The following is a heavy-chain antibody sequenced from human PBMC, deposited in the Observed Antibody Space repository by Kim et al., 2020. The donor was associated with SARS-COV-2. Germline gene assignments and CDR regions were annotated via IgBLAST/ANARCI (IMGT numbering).Heavy chain of an antibody. J-gene: IGHJ3*02. CDR3: ARDLGGVVPAAIAAFDI. CDR2: IYSGGST. V-gene: IGHV3-53*04. D-gene: IGHD2-2*01. Sequence: GGSLRLSCAASGFTVSSNYMSWVRQAPGKGLEWVSVIYSGGSTYYADSVKGRFTISRHNSKNTLYLQMNSLRAEDTAVYYCARDLGGVVPAAIAAFDIWGQGTMVTVSS. CDR1: GFTVSSNY.